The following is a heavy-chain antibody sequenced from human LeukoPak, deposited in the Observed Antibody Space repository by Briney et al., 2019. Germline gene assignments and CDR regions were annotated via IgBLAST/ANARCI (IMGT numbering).Heavy chain of an antibody. D-gene: IGHD6-19*01. J-gene: IGHJ6*03. CDR1: GGSISSSSYY. CDR2: IYTSGST. V-gene: IGHV4-61*05. Sequence: PSETLSLTCTVSGGSISSSSYYWGWIRQPPGKGLEWIGRIYTSGSTNYNPSLKSRVTMSVDTSKNQFSLKLSSVTAADTAVYYCASARSGWSLNYYYYYMDVWGKGTTVTVSS. CDR3: ASARSGWSLNYYYYYMDV.